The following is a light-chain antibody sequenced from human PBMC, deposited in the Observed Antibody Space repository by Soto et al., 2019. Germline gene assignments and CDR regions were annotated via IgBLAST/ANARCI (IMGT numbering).Light chain of an antibody. CDR3: QHYYKWPPT. CDR1: QTVSNN. CDR2: SAS. Sequence: DIVMTQSPASLSVSPGDRVSLSCRASQTVSNNLAWYRQKPGQAPRLLISSASTRATGVPGRFSGSGSGTDFTLTISSLHSDDFAVYYFQHYYKWPPTFGQGTKVEI. J-gene: IGKJ1*01. V-gene: IGKV3-15*01.